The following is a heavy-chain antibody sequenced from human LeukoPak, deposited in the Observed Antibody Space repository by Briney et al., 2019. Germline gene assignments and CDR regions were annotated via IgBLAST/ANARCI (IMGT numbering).Heavy chain of an antibody. D-gene: IGHD6-13*01. CDR3: ARDLSGGSSWFTGGVDY. Sequence: ATVKVSCKASGYTFTGYYMHWVRQAPGQGLEWVGWINPNSGGTNYAQKFQGRVTMTRDTSISTAYMELSRLRSDDTAVYYCARDLSGGSSWFTGGVDYWGQGTLVTVSS. V-gene: IGHV1-2*02. CDR1: GYTFTGYY. CDR2: INPNSGGT. J-gene: IGHJ4*02.